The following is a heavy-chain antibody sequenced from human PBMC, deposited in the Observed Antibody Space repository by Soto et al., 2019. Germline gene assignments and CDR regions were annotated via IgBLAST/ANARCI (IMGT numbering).Heavy chain of an antibody. CDR2: MKQDGSEK. CDR3: ARDAIAERENYYYGMDV. D-gene: IGHD6-13*01. V-gene: IGHV3-7*01. Sequence: GGSLRLSCAASGFTFSSYWMIWVRQAPGKGLEWVANMKQDGSEKNYVDSVKGRFTISRDNSKNTLYLQMNSLRAEDTAVYYCARDAIAERENYYYGMDVWGQGTTVTVSS. J-gene: IGHJ6*02. CDR1: GFTFSSYW.